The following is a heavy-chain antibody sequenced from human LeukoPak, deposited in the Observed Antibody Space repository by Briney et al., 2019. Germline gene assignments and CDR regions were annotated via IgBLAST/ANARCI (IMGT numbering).Heavy chain of an antibody. Sequence: GRSLRLSCAASGFTFSSYGIHWVRQAPGKGLEWVTIISSDGSNKYYADSVKGRFTISRDNSKNTLDLQMNSLRAEDTAVYYCARDRSYDFWSGYSTPDYWGQGTLVTVSS. CDR1: GFTFSSYG. J-gene: IGHJ4*02. V-gene: IGHV3-30*03. D-gene: IGHD3-3*01. CDR3: ARDRSYDFWSGYSTPDY. CDR2: ISSDGSNK.